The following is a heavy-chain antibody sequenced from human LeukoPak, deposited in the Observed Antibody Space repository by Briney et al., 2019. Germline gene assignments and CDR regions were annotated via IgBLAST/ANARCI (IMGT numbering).Heavy chain of an antibody. CDR1: GFTFNSYS. Sequence: GGSLRLSCAASGFTFNSYSMNWVRQAPGKGLEWVSSISGSNGYIYYADSMKGRFTISRDNAKNPLYLQMNSLRAEDTAVYYCARDRGGYSYGTHFDYWGQGTLVTVSS. V-gene: IGHV3-21*01. CDR3: ARDRGGYSYGTHFDY. CDR2: ISGSNGYI. D-gene: IGHD5-18*01. J-gene: IGHJ4*02.